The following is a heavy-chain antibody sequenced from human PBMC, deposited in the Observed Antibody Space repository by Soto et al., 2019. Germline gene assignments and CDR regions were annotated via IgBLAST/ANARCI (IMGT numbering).Heavy chain of an antibody. V-gene: IGHV3-23*01. CDR2: ISGSGDIT. Sequence: EVQLLESGGGLIQPGESLRLSCAASGFTFSSYAMSWVRQAPGKGLEWVSAISGSGDITNYADSVKGRFTISRDVSKNTRSLQMNSLRAEDTAVYYGAKQYCTGGTCQKVMDYWGQGTLFTVTS. CDR1: GFTFSSYA. D-gene: IGHD2-15*01. J-gene: IGHJ4*02. CDR3: AKQYCTGGTCQKVMDY.